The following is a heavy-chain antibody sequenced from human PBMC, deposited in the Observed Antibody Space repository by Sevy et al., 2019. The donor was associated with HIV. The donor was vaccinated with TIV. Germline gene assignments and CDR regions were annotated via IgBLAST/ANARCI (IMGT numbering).Heavy chain of an antibody. D-gene: IGHD2-8*01. CDR1: GFTFSKYS. CDR2: LSLGCGEI. CDR3: AGEGCTKPHDY. V-gene: IGHV3-23*01. Sequence: GGSLRLSCAASGFTFSKYSMSWVRQPPGKGLEWVSTLSLGCGEINYGDSVKGRFTISRDNSKSSVYLQMNNLRPEDTAVYYCAGEGCTKPHDYWGQGTLVTVSS. J-gene: IGHJ4*02.